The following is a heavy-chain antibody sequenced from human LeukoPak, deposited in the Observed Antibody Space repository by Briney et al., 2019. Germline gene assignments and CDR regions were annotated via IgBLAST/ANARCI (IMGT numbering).Heavy chain of an antibody. J-gene: IGHJ3*02. CDR2: ISSSGSTI. D-gene: IGHD2-21*02. CDR1: GFTVSSYE. CDR3: ARDRVYCGGDCPMDAFDI. Sequence: PGGSLRLSCAASGFTVSSYEMNWVRQAPGKGLEWVSYISSSGSTIYYADSVKGRFTISRDNAKNSLYLQMNSLRAEDTAVYYCARDRVYCGGDCPMDAFDIWGQGTMVTVSS. V-gene: IGHV3-48*03.